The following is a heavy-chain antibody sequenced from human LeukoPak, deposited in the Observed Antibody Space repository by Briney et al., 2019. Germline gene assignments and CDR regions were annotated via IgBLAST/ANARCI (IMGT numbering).Heavy chain of an antibody. V-gene: IGHV4-59*01. CDR2: IYYSGST. Sequence: SETLSLTCTVSGGSISSYYWSWIRQTPGKGLEWIGYIYYSGSTNFNPSLKSRVTISVDTSKNQFSLRMSSVTAADTAVYFCARGGPPGYYYDYYMDVWGKGTTVTISS. CDR3: ARGGPPGYYYDYYMDV. CDR1: GGSISSYY. J-gene: IGHJ6*03.